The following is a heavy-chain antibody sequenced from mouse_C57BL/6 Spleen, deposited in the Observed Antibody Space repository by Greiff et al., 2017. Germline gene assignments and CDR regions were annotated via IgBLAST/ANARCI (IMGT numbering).Heavy chain of an antibody. Sequence: EVKLMESGGGLVKPGGSLKLSCAASGFTFSSYAMSWVRQTPEKRLEWVATISDGGSYTYYPDNVKGRFTISRDNAKNNLYLQMSHLKSEDTAMYYCARDRLGHVDYWGQGTTLTVSS. CDR1: GFTFSSYA. D-gene: IGHD4-1*01. V-gene: IGHV5-4*01. CDR3: ARDRLGHVDY. CDR2: ISDGGSYT. J-gene: IGHJ2*01.